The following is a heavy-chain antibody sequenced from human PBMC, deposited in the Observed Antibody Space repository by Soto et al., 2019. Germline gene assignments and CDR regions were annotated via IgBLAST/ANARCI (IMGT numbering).Heavy chain of an antibody. CDR3: ASRVSVGAEDGMDV. J-gene: IGHJ6*02. CDR2: IIPIFGTA. V-gene: IGHV1-69*01. D-gene: IGHD1-26*01. CDR1: GGTFSSYG. Sequence: QVQLVQSGAEVKKPGSSVKVSCKASGGTFSSYGISWVRQAPGQGLEWMGGIIPIFGTANYAQKFQGRVRITADEYTSTAYMELSSLRSEDTAVYYCASRVSVGAEDGMDVWGQGTTVTVSS.